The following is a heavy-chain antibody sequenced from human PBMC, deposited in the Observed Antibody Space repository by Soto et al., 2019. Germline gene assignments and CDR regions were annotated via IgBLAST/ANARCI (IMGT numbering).Heavy chain of an antibody. CDR1: GFMFSSHG. Sequence: QVQLVEPGGGVVQPGRSLRLSCAASGFMFSSHGMHWIRQAPGKGLEWVAVIWYDGSNKYYADSVKGRFIISRDNSKNTVYLQMNSLRVEDTAVYYCGPDTLDYWGQGTLVTVSS. V-gene: IGHV3-33*01. CDR3: GPDTLDY. CDR2: IWYDGSNK. J-gene: IGHJ4*02.